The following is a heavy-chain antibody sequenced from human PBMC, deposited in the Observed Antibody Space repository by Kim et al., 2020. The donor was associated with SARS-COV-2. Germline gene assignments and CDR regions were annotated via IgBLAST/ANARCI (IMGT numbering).Heavy chain of an antibody. CDR1: GGSISSSSYY. V-gene: IGHV4-39*07. CDR3: ARDSGMWFGEFLFDY. J-gene: IGHJ4*02. D-gene: IGHD3-10*01. Sequence: SETLSLTCTVSGGSISSSSYYWGWIRQPPGKGLEWIGSIYYSGSTYYNPSLKSRVTISVDTSKNQFSLKLSSVTAADTAVYYCARDSGMWFGEFLFDYWGQGTLVTVSS. CDR2: IYYSGST.